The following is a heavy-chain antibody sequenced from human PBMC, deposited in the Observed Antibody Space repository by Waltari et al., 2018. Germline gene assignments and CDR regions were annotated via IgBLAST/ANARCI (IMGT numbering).Heavy chain of an antibody. J-gene: IGHJ4*02. V-gene: IGHV4-39*01. CDR2: VFYTGTT. CDR1: GGSMNGSY. D-gene: IGHD3-22*01. Sequence: QLQLQESGPGLVKPSATLSLTCTVSGGSMNGSYWGWIRQSPGKGLECIGSVFYTGTTYYKPSLKSRLTISIDTSKNQFSLRLASVTAADTAVYYCARHNSGYYTPHDYWGQGTQVTVSS. CDR3: ARHNSGYYTPHDY.